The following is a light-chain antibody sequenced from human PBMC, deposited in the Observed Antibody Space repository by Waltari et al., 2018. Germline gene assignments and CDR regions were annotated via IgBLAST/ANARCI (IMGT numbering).Light chain of an antibody. V-gene: IGKV1-NL1*01. CDR1: QGIGNS. CDR2: DAS. Sequence: DIQMTQSPSSLSASVGDRVTITCRASQGIGNSIAWYQQKPGKTPKLLLYDASRLESGVPSRFRGSGSGTDTTLIISSLQPEDFATYYCQQYYRSPPTFGQGTKVEIK. CDR3: QQYYRSPPT. J-gene: IGKJ1*01.